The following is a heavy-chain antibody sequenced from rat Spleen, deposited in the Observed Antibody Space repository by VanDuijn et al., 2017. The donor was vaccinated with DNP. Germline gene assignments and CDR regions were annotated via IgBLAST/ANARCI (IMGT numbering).Heavy chain of an antibody. CDR2: IIYDGSRT. J-gene: IGHJ2*01. Sequence: EVQLVESGGGLIPPGRSLKVSCEASGLPFRDYSMAWVRQTPETGLEWVANIIYDGSRTHYRDSVKGRFTIYRDNAKSTLYLQMDSLRSEDTATYYCARQDPFDYWGQGVMVTVSS. V-gene: IGHV5S10*01. CDR3: ARQDPFDY. CDR1: GLPFRDYS.